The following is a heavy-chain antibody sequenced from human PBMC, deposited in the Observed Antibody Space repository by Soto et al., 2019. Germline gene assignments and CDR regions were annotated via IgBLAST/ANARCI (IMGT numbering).Heavy chain of an antibody. V-gene: IGHV1-8*01. J-gene: IGHJ4*01. CDR1: GYTFTSYD. CDR2: MNPNSGKP. Sequence: GASVKCYVKASGYTFTSYDINWVRQATGQVLDWIGWMNPNSGKPGYAQNFQGRVTMPRKTSISTAYMELSSLRSEDTAVYYCARAPGSGWTRWGHGTLVSVSS. D-gene: IGHD6-19*01. CDR3: ARAPGSGWTR.